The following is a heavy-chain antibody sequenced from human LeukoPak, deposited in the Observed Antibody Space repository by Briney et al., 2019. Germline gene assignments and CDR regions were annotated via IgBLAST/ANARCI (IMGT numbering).Heavy chain of an antibody. D-gene: IGHD2-2*01. J-gene: IGHJ6*02. CDR2: ISYDGSNE. CDR3: ARVRAGYCTSTSCYTGMDV. Sequence: PGGSLRLSCAASGFTFSSYGMHWVRQAPGKGLEWVALISYDGSNEYYADSVGGRFTISRDNSKFTLYMQMNSLRAGDTAVYYCARVRAGYCTSTSCYTGMDVWGQGTTVTVSS. V-gene: IGHV3-30*03. CDR1: GFTFSSYG.